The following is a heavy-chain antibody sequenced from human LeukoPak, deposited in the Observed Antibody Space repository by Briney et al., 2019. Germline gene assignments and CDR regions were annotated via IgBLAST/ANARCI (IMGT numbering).Heavy chain of an antibody. D-gene: IGHD6-13*01. CDR2: VNPGGSIA. Sequence: PGGSLRLSCAASGFTFNNYWIHWVRQAPGKGLVWVSRVNPGGSIANFADSVKGRFTISRDNAKNTVYLQMSSLRAEDTAVYYCARDRGIAAADAFDIWGQGTMVTVSS. J-gene: IGHJ3*02. CDR1: GFTFNNYW. V-gene: IGHV3-74*01. CDR3: ARDRGIAAADAFDI.